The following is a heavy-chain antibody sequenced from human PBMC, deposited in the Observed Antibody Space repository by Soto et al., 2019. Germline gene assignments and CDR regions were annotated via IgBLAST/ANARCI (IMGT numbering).Heavy chain of an antibody. J-gene: IGHJ3*02. D-gene: IGHD3-22*01. CDR2: ISKDSGRAT. Sequence: SLRLSCAASGFIFRDWFMSWIRQAPGKGLEWISYISKDSGRATRYADSVKGRFTISRDNAKNSLFLQMISLRAEDTAMYYCARGYYHDTSGPFSDAFDIWGQGTMVTVS. CDR3: ARGYYHDTSGPFSDAFDI. CDR1: GFIFRDWF. V-gene: IGHV3-11*04.